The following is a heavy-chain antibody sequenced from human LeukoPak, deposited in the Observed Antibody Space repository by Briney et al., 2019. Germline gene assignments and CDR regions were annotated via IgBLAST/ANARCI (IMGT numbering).Heavy chain of an antibody. J-gene: IGHJ4*02. CDR1: GFTFSSYA. D-gene: IGHD4-17*01. CDR3: AKDVYGTVTTYLDY. V-gene: IGHV3-23*01. CDR2: ISGSGGGT. Sequence: GGSLRLSCAASGFTFSSYAMSWVRQAPGKGLEWVLAISGSGGGTYYADSVKGRFTISRDNSKNTLYLQMNTLRSEDTAVYYCAKDVYGTVTTYLDYWGQGTLVTVSS.